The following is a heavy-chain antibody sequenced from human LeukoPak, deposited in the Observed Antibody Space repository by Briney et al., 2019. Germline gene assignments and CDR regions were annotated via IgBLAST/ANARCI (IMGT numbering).Heavy chain of an antibody. J-gene: IGHJ4*02. CDR2: ISGSGTTI. CDR3: ARSFDF. V-gene: IGHV3-48*03. Sequence: GGSLRLSCAASGFTFSSYEMNWVRQAPGKGLEWVSYISGSGTTIYYADSVKGRFTISRDNAKSSLYMEMHSLRAEDTAGYYCARSFDFWGQGTLVTVSS. CDR1: GFTFSSYE.